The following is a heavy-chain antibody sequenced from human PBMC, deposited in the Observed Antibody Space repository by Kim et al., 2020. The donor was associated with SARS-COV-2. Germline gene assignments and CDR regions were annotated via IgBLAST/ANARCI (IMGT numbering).Heavy chain of an antibody. V-gene: IGHV1-3*01. CDR3: ASADIMIMFGGVIPRGWFD. Sequence: ASVKVSCKASGYTFTGYAMYWVRQAPGQRLEWMGWINAANGNTKYSQKFQGRVTITRDTSASTVYMELSSLRSEDTAVYYCASADIMIMFGGVIPRGWFD. J-gene: IGHJ5*01. CDR2: INAANGNT. CDR1: GYTFTGYA. D-gene: IGHD3-16*02.